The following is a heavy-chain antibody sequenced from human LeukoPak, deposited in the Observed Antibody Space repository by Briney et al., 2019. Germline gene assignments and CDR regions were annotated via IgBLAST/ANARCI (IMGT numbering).Heavy chain of an antibody. D-gene: IGHD2-2*01. CDR2: ISNSGSFI. CDR1: GGSISSSTYY. J-gene: IGHJ3*02. CDR3: ARDSPSRYCSSTTCYLDAFDI. V-gene: IGHV3-11*01. Sequence: PSETLSLTCTVSGGSISSSTYYWGWIRQPPGKELEWVSYISNSGSFIYYADSVKGRFTISRDNAKNSLYLQMNSLRAEDTAVYYCARDSPSRYCSSTTCYLDAFDIWGQGTMVTVSS.